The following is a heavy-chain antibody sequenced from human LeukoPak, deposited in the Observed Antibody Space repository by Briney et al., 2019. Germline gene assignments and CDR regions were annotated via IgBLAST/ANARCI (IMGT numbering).Heavy chain of an antibody. CDR3: AGDGEGDDYVWGSYRSRGFDP. CDR1: GYTFTSYA. Sequence: ASVKVSCKASGYTFTSYAMHWVRQAPGQRLEWMGWINAGNGNTKYPQKFQGRVTITRDTSASTAYMELSSLRSEDTAVYYCAGDGEGDDYVWGSYRSRGFDPWGQGTLVTVSS. D-gene: IGHD3-16*02. V-gene: IGHV1-3*01. J-gene: IGHJ5*02. CDR2: INAGNGNT.